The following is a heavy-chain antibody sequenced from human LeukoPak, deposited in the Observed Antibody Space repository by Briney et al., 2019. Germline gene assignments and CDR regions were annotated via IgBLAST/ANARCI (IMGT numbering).Heavy chain of an antibody. J-gene: IGHJ4*02. CDR1: GGSISSYY. Sequence: PSETLSLTCTVSGGSISSYYWSWIRQPPGKRLEWLGHIYYSGSTNYNPSLKSRVSISVETSKNQFSLKLSSVTAADTAVYYCASRSSIWSGYQDTLYYFDFWGQGTLVSVSS. V-gene: IGHV4-59*01. D-gene: IGHD3-3*01. CDR3: ASRSSIWSGYQDTLYYFDF. CDR2: IYYSGST.